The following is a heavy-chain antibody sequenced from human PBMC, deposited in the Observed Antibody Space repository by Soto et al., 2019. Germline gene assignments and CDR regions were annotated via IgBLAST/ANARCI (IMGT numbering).Heavy chain of an antibody. CDR1: GGSISSGGYY. J-gene: IGHJ6*03. Sequence: QVQLQESGPGPVKPSQTLSLTCTVSGGSISSGGYYWTWIRQPPGKGLEWIGYIHYSGRTHYNPSLESRVTMSVDTSKIQFSLRLSSVTAADTAEYYCARFSQPGYYYMDVWGKGTSVTVAS. CDR2: IHYSGRT. CDR3: ARFSQPGYYYMDV. D-gene: IGHD1-1*01. V-gene: IGHV4-31*03.